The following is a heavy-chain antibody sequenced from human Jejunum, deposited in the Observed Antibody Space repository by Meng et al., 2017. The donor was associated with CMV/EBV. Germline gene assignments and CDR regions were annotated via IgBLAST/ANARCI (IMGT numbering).Heavy chain of an antibody. D-gene: IGHD2-15*01. CDR2: ITGSGGNT. J-gene: IGHJ4*02. CDR1: GFTFSSHS. V-gene: IGHV3-23*01. Sequence: LNISCSASGFTFSSHSMSWVRQAPGKGLKWVASITGSGGNTYYADSVKGRFTISRDNSKNTLYLQMNSLRADDTAVYYCARLSDSWGQGTRVTVSS. CDR3: ARLSDS.